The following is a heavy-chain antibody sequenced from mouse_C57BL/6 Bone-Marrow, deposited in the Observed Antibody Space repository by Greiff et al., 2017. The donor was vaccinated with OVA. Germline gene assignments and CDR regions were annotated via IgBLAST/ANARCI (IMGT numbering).Heavy chain of an antibody. CDR2: IDPENGDT. V-gene: IGHV14-4*01. CDR1: GFNIKDDY. D-gene: IGHD1-1*01. CDR3: TTYYVYYAMDY. Sequence: VQLQQSGAELVRPGASVKLSCTASGFNIKDDYMHWVKQRPEQGLEWIGWIDPENGDTEYAPKFQGKATITADTSSTTAYLQLSSLTSADTAVDDCTTYYVYYAMDYWGQGTSVTVSS. J-gene: IGHJ4*01.